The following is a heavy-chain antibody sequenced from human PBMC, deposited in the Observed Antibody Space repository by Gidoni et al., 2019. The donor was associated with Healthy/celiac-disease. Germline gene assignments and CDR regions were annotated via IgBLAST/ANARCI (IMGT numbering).Heavy chain of an antibody. CDR1: GFTFGDSA. Sequence: EVQLVESGGGLVQPGRSLRLSCTASGFTFGDSAMSWFRQAPGKGLEWVGFIRSKAYGGTTEYAASVKGRFTISRDDSKSIAYLQMNSLKTEDTAVYYCTRGRTIFGVVIPDYWGQGTLVTVSS. V-gene: IGHV3-49*03. CDR2: IRSKAYGGTT. J-gene: IGHJ4*02. CDR3: TRGRTIFGVVIPDY. D-gene: IGHD3-3*01.